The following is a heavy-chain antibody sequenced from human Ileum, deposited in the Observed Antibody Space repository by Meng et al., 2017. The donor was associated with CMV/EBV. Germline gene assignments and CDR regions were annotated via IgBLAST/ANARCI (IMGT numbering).Heavy chain of an antibody. J-gene: IGHJ4*02. D-gene: IGHD3-3*01. CDR2: IRQDGSDK. V-gene: IGHV3-7*03. CDR1: GFIFSTYW. CDR3: AKRQGNDYCFDY. Sequence: ESLKISCAASGFIFSTYWMSWVRQAPGYGLEWVANIRQDGSDKYYVDSVRGRFTISRDNAQNSLYLQINSLRAKDTAENDCAKRQGNDYCFDYWGQGTRVTVSS.